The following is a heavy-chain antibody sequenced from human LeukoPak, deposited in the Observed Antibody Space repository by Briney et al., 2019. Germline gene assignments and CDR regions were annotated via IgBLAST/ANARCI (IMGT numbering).Heavy chain of an antibody. CDR1: GFTFSTHS. CDR3: ARDGGYCSGGSCNNWFDP. J-gene: IGHJ5*02. Sequence: GESLRLSCVASGFTFSTHSINWVRQAPGKGLEWVSSISSSSNYTYYADSVKGRFTISRDIAKNSLYLQMNRLRAEDTAVYYCARDGGYCSGGSCNNWFDPWGQGTLVTVSS. D-gene: IGHD2-15*01. V-gene: IGHV3-21*01. CDR2: ISSSSNYT.